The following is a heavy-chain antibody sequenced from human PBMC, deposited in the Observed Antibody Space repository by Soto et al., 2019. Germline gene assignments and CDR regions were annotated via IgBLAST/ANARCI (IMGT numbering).Heavy chain of an antibody. CDR2: IIPIFGTA. D-gene: IGHD4-4*01. V-gene: IGHV1-69*01. Sequence: QVQLVQSGAEVKKPGSSVKVSCKASGGTFSSYAISWVRQAPGQGLEWMGGIIPIFGTANYAQKFQARVTIAADESTSTAYMELSSLRSEDTAVYSCARGLATTPPSAYYYYYGMDVWGQGTTVTVSS. CDR3: ARGLATTPPSAYYYYYGMDV. CDR1: GGTFSSYA. J-gene: IGHJ6*02.